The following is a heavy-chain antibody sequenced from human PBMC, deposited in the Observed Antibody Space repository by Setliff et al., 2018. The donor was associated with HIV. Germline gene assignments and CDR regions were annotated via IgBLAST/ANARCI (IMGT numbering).Heavy chain of an antibody. CDR1: GFTFSSYW. D-gene: IGHD3-22*01. V-gene: IGHV3-74*01. CDR2: MNTDGSST. CDR3: ARAHDNHDSSGYSHDS. Sequence: PGGSLRLSCAASGFTFSSYWMHWVRQAPGKGLVWVFGMNTDGSSTRYADAVQGRFTISRDNAKNMLFLQMNSLRAEDTAVYYCARAHDNHDSSGYSHDSWGQGSLVTVSS. J-gene: IGHJ4*02.